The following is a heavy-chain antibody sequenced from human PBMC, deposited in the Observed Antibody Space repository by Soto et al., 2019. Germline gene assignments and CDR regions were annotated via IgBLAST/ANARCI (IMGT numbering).Heavy chain of an antibody. CDR1: GFTFSSYG. CDR3: TLAGYSSSWYKGYYYYYMDF. Sequence: QVQLVESGGGVVQPGRSLRLSCAASGFTFSSYGMHWVRQAPGKGLEWVAVIWYDGSNKYYADSVKGRFTISRDNSKNTLYLQMNSLRAEDTAVYYCTLAGYSSSWYKGYYYYYMDFWGKGTTVTVSS. CDR2: IWYDGSNK. J-gene: IGHJ6*03. D-gene: IGHD6-13*01. V-gene: IGHV3-33*01.